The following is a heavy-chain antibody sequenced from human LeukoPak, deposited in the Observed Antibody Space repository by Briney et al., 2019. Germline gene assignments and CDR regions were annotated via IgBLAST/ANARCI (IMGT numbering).Heavy chain of an antibody. Sequence: PGGSLRLSCAASGFTFSSYWMHWVRQAPGKGLVWVSRINSDGSSTSYADSVKGRFTISRDNAKNTLYLQMNSLRAEDTAVYYCVRVHSAGAGTFTFDYWGQGTLVTVSS. J-gene: IGHJ4*02. CDR1: GFTFSSYW. CDR3: VRVHSAGAGTFTFDY. CDR2: INSDGSST. V-gene: IGHV3-74*01. D-gene: IGHD6-19*01.